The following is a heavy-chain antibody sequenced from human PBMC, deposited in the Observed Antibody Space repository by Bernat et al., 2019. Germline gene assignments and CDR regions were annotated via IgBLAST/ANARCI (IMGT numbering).Heavy chain of an antibody. J-gene: IGHJ4*02. D-gene: IGHD4-17*01. V-gene: IGHV3-30*18. CDR2: ISYDGSNK. CDR3: AKVGYGDRSNIDY. CDR1: GFTSSSYG. Sequence: QVQLVESGGGVVQPGRSLRLSCAASGFTSSSYGMHWVRQAPGKGLEWVAVISYDGSNKYYADSVKGRFTISRDNSKNTLYLQMNSLRAEDTAVYYCAKVGYGDRSNIDYWGQGTLVTVSS.